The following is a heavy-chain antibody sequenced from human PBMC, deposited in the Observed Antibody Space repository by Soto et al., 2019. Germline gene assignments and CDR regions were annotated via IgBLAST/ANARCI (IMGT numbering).Heavy chain of an antibody. J-gene: IGHJ2*01. D-gene: IGHD3-22*01. CDR1: GGTFSSYA. CDR2: ILPLFGTA. V-gene: IGHV1-69*12. CDR3: DYGYQGTPMIVVVNPFNY. Sequence: QVQLVQSGAEVKKPGSSVKVSCQASGGTFSSYAISWVRQAPGQGLEWMGGILPLFGTANYAQKFQGRVTITADQSTSTGYMELSSLRSEETAVYYCDYGYQGTPMIVVVNPFNYRGRGTLGTDAS.